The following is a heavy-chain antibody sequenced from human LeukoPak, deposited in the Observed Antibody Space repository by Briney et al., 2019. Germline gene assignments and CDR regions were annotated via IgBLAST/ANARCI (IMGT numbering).Heavy chain of an antibody. J-gene: IGHJ4*02. V-gene: IGHV4-61*08. CDR3: ARHHSGGYFDY. Sequence: SETLSLTCTVSGGSISSGGYYWSWIRQHPGKGLEWIGYIYYSGSTNYNPSLKSRVTISVDTSKNQFSLKLSSVTAADTAVYYCARHHSGGYFDYWGQGTLVTVSS. CDR2: IYYSGST. CDR1: GGSISSGGYY.